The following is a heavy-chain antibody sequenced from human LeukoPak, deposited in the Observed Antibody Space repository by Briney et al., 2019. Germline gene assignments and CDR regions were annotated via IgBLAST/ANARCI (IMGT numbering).Heavy chain of an antibody. CDR3: AKGGPYSSSPDFDY. V-gene: IGHV3-23*01. J-gene: IGHJ4*02. CDR1: GFTFSSYA. D-gene: IGHD6-6*01. Sequence: GGSLRFSCAASGFTFSSYAMSWVHQAPGKGLEWVSAISGRAGSTYYADTVKGRFTISRSNSKNTLFLQMSSLRAEDTAVYYCAKGGPYSSSPDFDYWGQGSLVTVSS. CDR2: ISGRAGST.